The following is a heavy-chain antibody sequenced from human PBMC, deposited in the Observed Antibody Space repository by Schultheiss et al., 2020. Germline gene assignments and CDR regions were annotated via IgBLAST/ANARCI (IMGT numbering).Heavy chain of an antibody. CDR3: ARMNYDILTGYYYFDY. CDR2: IYWDDDK. CDR1: GFSLSTSGVG. Sequence: SGPTLVKPTQTLTLTCTFSGFSLSTSGVGVGWIRQPPGKALEWLALIYWDDDKRYSPSLKSRLTITKDTSKSQVVLTMTNMDPVDTATYYCARMNYDILTGYYYFDYWGQGTLVTVSS. V-gene: IGHV2-5*02. J-gene: IGHJ4*02. D-gene: IGHD3-9*01.